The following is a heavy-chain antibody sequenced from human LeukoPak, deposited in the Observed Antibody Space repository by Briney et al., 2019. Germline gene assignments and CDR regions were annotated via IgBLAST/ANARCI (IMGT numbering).Heavy chain of an antibody. D-gene: IGHD3-22*01. J-gene: IGHJ4*02. V-gene: IGHV3-7*01. CDR3: ARDSSGYQ. Sequence: PGGSRRLSCAASGFPFSTYWMSWGRQAPGKGLEWVANIKEDGSEKYYGDSVKGRFTISRDNAKNSLYLEMNSLRVEDTAVYYCARDSSGYQWGQGTLVTVSS. CDR2: IKEDGSEK. CDR1: GFPFSTYW.